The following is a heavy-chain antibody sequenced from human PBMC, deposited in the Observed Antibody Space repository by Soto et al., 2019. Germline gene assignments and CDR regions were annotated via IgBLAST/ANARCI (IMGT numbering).Heavy chain of an antibody. Sequence: TRGSLSLSCAASGFTFSDYGMHWVRQTPCMRLEWVAVISFDEFNKFYGDSVRGRFTISRDNSKKMLYLQMDSLRVDDTAVYYCAKDLMAPRVTSTAPVDFWGQGTLVTVSS. CDR2: ISFDEFNK. D-gene: IGHD4-4*01. V-gene: IGHV3-30*18. J-gene: IGHJ4*02. CDR1: GFTFSDYG. CDR3: AKDLMAPRVTSTAPVDF.